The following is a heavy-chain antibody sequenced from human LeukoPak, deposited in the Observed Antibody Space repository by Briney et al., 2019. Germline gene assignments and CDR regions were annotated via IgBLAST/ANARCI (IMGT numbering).Heavy chain of an antibody. J-gene: IGHJ4*02. CDR3: AQTAGYYYGSGSFD. CDR1: GGSISSSSYY. D-gene: IGHD3-10*01. V-gene: IGHV4-39*01. CDR2: IYYSGST. Sequence: SETLSLTCTVSGGSISSSSYYWGWIRQPPGKGLEWIGSIYYSGSTYYNPSLKSRVTISVDTSKNQFSLKLSSVTAADTAVYYCAQTAGYYYGSGSFDWGQGTLSPSPQ.